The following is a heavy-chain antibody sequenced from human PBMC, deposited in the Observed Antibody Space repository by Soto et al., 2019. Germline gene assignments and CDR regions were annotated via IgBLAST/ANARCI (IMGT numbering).Heavy chain of an antibody. CDR3: AKDGGWDWYYYYGMDV. CDR1: GFTFSSYG. Sequence: QVQLVESGGGVVQPGRSLRLSCAASGFTFSSYGMHWVRQAPGKGLEWVAVISYDGSNKYYADSVKGRFTISRDNSKNTLYLQMNSLRAEDTAVYYCAKDGGWDWYYYYGMDVW. D-gene: IGHD6-19*01. J-gene: IGHJ6*01. V-gene: IGHV3-30*18. CDR2: ISYDGSNK.